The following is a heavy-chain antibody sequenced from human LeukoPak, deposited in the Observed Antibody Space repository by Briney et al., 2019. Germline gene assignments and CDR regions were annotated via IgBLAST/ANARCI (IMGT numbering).Heavy chain of an antibody. V-gene: IGHV3-33*01. Sequence: GGSLRLSCAASGFTFSSYGVHWVRQAPGKGLEWEAVIWYDGSEEYYADSVKGRFTISRDNSKNTVYLQMNSLRANDTAVYYCAREMGGAFDIWGQGTMVTVSS. CDR1: GFTFSSYG. D-gene: IGHD2-8*01. CDR3: AREMGGAFDI. CDR2: IWYDGSEE. J-gene: IGHJ3*02.